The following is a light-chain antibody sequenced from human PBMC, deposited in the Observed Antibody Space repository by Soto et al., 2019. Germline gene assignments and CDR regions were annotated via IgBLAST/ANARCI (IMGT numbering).Light chain of an antibody. Sequence: IQLTQSPSSLSASVGDRVTITCRASQGISSNLAWYQQKPGKAPKLLINAASTLQSGVPSRFSGSGSGTDFTLTISSLQPEDFTTYYCQQLNSYPITFGQGKRREIK. CDR3: QQLNSYPIT. J-gene: IGKJ5*01. V-gene: IGKV1-9*01. CDR1: QGISSN. CDR2: AAS.